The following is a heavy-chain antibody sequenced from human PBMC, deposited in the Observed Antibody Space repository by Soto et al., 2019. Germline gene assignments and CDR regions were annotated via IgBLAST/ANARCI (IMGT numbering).Heavy chain of an antibody. CDR3: ARDLRIWWFGELMDYYYGMDV. V-gene: IGHV3-21*01. J-gene: IGHJ6*02. CDR1: GFTFSSYS. Sequence: KPGGSLRLSCAASGFTFSSYSMNWVRQAPGKGLEWVSSISSSSSYIYYADSVKGRFTISRDNAKNSLYLQMNSLRAEDTAVYYCARDLRIWWFGELMDYYYGMDVWGQGTTVTVSS. D-gene: IGHD3-10*01. CDR2: ISSSSSYI.